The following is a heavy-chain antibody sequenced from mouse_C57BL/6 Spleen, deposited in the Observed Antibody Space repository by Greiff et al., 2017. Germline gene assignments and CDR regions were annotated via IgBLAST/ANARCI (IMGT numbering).Heavy chain of an antibody. CDR1: GYTFTSYW. CDR3: ARQFITTVVDAMDY. J-gene: IGHJ4*01. V-gene: IGHV1-69*01. CDR2: IDPSDSYT. D-gene: IGHD1-1*01. Sequence: QVQLQQPGAELVMPGASVKLSCKASGYTFTSYWMHWVKQRPGQGLEWIGEIDPSDSYTNYNQKFKGKTTMTLDKSSSTAYMQLSSLTSEDSAVYYCARQFITTVVDAMDYWGQGTSVTVSS.